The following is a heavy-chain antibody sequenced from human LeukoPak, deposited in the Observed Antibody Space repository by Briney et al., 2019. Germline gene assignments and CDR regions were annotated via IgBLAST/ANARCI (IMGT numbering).Heavy chain of an antibody. V-gene: IGHV3-49*04. CDR1: GFIFGDYV. Sequence: PGRSLRLSCTASGFIFGDYVMSWVRQAPGKGLECVVLIRRKVYGGTAEYATSVKGRFTISRDDSKSIAYLQMNSLKTEDTAVYYCTRSVAAAGNRHFDYWGQGTLVTVSS. D-gene: IGHD6-13*01. J-gene: IGHJ4*02. CDR3: TRSVAAAGNRHFDY. CDR2: IRRKVYGGTA.